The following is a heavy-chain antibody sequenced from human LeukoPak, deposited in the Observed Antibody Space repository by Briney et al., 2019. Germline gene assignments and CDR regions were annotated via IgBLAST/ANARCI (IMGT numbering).Heavy chain of an antibody. Sequence: ASVEVSCKASGYTFTSYAMHWVRQAPGQRLEWMGWINAGNGNTKYSQEFQGRVTITRDTSASTVYMELSSLRSEDTAVYYCARCGPDYASSWADFWGQGTLVTVSS. CDR3: ARCGPDYASSWADF. CDR1: GYTFTSYA. CDR2: INAGNGNT. D-gene: IGHD6-13*01. V-gene: IGHV1-3*01. J-gene: IGHJ4*02.